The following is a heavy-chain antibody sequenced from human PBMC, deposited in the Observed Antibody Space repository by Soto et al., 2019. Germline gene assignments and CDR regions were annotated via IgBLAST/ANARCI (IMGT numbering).Heavy chain of an antibody. D-gene: IGHD4-17*01. Sequence: QVQLQESGPGLVKPSQTLSLTCTVSVGSISSGGYDWSWFLQHPGKGLEWIGYIYYSGSTYYNQSLKSRVTISVETSKNQFSLKLRSVNAADTAVYYCAREEDGAYWCDPWGQGTLVTVSS. V-gene: IGHV4-31*03. CDR2: IYYSGST. CDR3: AREEDGAYWCDP. CDR1: VGSISSGGYD. J-gene: IGHJ5*02.